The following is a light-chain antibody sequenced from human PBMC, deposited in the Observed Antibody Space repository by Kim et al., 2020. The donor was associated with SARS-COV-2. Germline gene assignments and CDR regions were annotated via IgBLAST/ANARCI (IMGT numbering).Light chain of an antibody. J-gene: IGKJ3*01. Sequence: FPGERASLSCRASQGVGRSYLAWYQVKPGQAPRLLIYGTSTRATGIPDRFGGSGSGTDFTLTISRLEPEDFAVYYCQQYGSSPFTFGPGTKVDIK. CDR2: GTS. CDR3: QQYGSSPFT. CDR1: QGVGRSY. V-gene: IGKV3-20*01.